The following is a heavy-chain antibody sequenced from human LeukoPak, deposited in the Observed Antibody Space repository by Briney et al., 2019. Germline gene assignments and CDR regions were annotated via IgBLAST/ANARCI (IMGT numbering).Heavy chain of an antibody. J-gene: IGHJ6*03. CDR3: ARTEYGGPERSYYYYYMDV. D-gene: IGHD4/OR15-4a*01. CDR1: GYTFTSYG. CDR2: ISGYNGNT. V-gene: IGHV1-18*01. Sequence: ASVKVSCKASGYTFTSYGINWVRQAPGRGLEWMGWISGYNGNTNYAQKLQGRVTMTTDTSTNTAYMELRSLRSDDTAVYYCARTEYGGPERSYYYYYMDVWGKGTTVNVSS.